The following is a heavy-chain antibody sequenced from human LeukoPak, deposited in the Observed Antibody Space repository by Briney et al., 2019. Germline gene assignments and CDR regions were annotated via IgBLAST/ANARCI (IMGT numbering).Heavy chain of an antibody. Sequence: PGGSLRLSRAASGFTFSSYAMHWVRQAPGKGLEWVALISYDGSNKYYADSVKGRFTISRDNSKNTLYLQMNSLRGEDTAVYYCAKVGNNWDFDYWGQGTLVTVSS. V-gene: IGHV3-30*18. J-gene: IGHJ4*02. D-gene: IGHD1-1*01. CDR2: ISYDGSNK. CDR3: AKVGNNWDFDY. CDR1: GFTFSSYA.